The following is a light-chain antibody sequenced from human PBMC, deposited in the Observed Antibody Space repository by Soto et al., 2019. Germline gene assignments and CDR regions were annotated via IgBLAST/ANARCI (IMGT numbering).Light chain of an antibody. Sequence: QSALTQPASVSGSPGQSIAISCSGTSSDVGGYDFVSWYQQHPGKAPKLIIYNVSNRPSGVSNRFSGSKSGNTASLTISGLQAEDEAVYYCNPYTSSTTPAVFGGGTKLTVL. V-gene: IGLV2-14*01. CDR3: NPYTSSTTPAV. CDR1: SSDVGGYDF. CDR2: NVS. J-gene: IGLJ2*01.